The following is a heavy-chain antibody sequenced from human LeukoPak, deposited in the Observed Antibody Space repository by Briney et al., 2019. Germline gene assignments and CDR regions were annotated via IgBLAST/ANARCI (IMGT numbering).Heavy chain of an antibody. Sequence: GGSLRLSCAASGFLFTSYGMHWGRQAPGKGLEWVACIQFDGANKYYADSVKGRFTISRDNSKNTLYLQMNSLRAEDTAVYYCASPKWELRDCFHYWRQGTLVTVSS. CDR3: ASPKWELRDCFHY. CDR2: IQFDGANK. CDR1: GFLFTSYG. J-gene: IGHJ4*02. D-gene: IGHD1-26*01. V-gene: IGHV3-30*02.